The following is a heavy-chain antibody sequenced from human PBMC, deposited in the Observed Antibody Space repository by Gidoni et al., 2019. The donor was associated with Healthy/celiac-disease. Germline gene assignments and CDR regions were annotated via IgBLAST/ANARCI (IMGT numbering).Heavy chain of an antibody. D-gene: IGHD4-17*01. Sequence: QVQLQESGPGLVKPSETLSLTCTVPGGSISSYYWSWIRQPPGKGLEWIGYIYYSGSTNYNPSLKSRVTISVDTSKNQFSLKLSSVTAADTAVYYCARGDYEGWYYFDYWGQGTLVTVSS. CDR3: ARGDYEGWYYFDY. CDR2: IYYSGST. CDR1: GGSISSYY. J-gene: IGHJ4*02. V-gene: IGHV4-59*01.